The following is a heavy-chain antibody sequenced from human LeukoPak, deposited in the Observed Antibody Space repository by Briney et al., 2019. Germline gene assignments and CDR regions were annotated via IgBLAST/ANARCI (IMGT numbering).Heavy chain of an antibody. D-gene: IGHD3-9*01. V-gene: IGHV1-18*01. CDR2: ISAYNGNT. Sequence: AASVKVSCKASGYTFTSYGISWVRQAPGQGLEWMGWISAYNGNTNYAQKLQGRVTMTTDTSTSTAYMELRSLRSDDTAVYYCARDGRRRDYDLLTGSYRYYYYDMDVWGQGTTVTVSS. CDR1: GYTFTSYG. J-gene: IGHJ6*02. CDR3: ARDGRRRDYDLLTGSYRYYYYDMDV.